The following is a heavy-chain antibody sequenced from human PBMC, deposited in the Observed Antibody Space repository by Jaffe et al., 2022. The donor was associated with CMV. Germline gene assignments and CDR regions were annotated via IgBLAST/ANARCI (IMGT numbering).Heavy chain of an antibody. CDR1: GFTFSSYA. J-gene: IGHJ4*02. CDR3: VKDLGQGLGELSLRGY. Sequence: EVQLVESGGGLVQPGGSLRLSCSASGFTFSSYAMHWVRQAPGKGLEYVSAISSNGGSTYYADSVKGRFTISRDNSKNTLYLQMSSLRAEDTAVYYCVKDLGQGLGELSLRGYWGQGTLVTVSS. V-gene: IGHV3-64D*06. D-gene: IGHD3-16*02. CDR2: ISSNGGST.